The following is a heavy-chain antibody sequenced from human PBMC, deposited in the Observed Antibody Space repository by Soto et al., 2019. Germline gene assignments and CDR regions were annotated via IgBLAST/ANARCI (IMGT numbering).Heavy chain of an antibody. CDR3: AHKGGRGAAMDV. J-gene: IGHJ6*02. Sequence: QITLKESGPTLGKPTQTLTVTCSFSGLSLSTSGVGVAWSRQPPGKALGWLALMYWDGDKRFSPFLKSRLTIIKDTSENQVVLTLRNMDPVDTGTYYCAHKGGRGAAMDVWGQGTTVTVSS. CDR2: MYWDGDK. V-gene: IGHV2-5*02. D-gene: IGHD2-15*01. CDR1: GLSLSTSGVG.